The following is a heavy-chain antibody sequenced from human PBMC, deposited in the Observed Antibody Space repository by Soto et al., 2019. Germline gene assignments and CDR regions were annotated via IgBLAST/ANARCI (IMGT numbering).Heavy chain of an antibody. D-gene: IGHD2-15*01. CDR1: GGSIISGY. CDR2: ISHSGNT. J-gene: IGHJ4*02. Sequence: SETLSLTCTVSGGSIISGYWSWIRQPPGKGLEWIGYISHSGNTNYNPSVKSRVTLSVDTPKNQFSLRLSSVTTADAAVYYCAGLRGYAGSPIDYWGQGTLVTVSS. CDR3: AGLRGYAGSPIDY. V-gene: IGHV4-59*01.